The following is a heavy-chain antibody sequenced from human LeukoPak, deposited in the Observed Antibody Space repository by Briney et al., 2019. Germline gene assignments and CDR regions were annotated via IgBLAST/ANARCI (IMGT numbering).Heavy chain of an antibody. D-gene: IGHD6-13*01. Sequence: TGGSLRLSCAASGFTFSSYAMSWVRQAPGKGLEWVSAISGSGGSTYYVDSVKGRFIISRDNSKNTLYLQMNSLRAEDTAVYYCAKGYSSNWAYYFDYWGQGTLVTVSS. CDR3: AKGYSSNWAYYFDY. CDR1: GFTFSSYA. CDR2: ISGSGGST. J-gene: IGHJ4*02. V-gene: IGHV3-23*01.